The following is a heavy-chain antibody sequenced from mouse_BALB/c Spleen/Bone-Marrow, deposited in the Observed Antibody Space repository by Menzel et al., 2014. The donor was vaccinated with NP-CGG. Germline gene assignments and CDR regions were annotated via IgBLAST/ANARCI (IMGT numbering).Heavy chain of an antibody. Sequence: QEQLKHSGAELVRPGSSVKISCKASGYAFSSYWMNWVKQRPGQGLEWIGQIYPGDGDTNYNGKFKGKATLTADKSSSTAYMQLSRLTSEDSAVYFCARNSGAMDYWGQGTSVTVSS. CDR3: ARNSGAMDY. V-gene: IGHV1-80*01. D-gene: IGHD3-1*01. J-gene: IGHJ4*01. CDR1: GYAFSSYW. CDR2: IYPGDGDT.